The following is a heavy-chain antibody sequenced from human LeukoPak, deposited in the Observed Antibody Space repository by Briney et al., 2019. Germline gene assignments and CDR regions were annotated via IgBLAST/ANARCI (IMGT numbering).Heavy chain of an antibody. Sequence: GGSLRLSCAASGFTFSDYWMNWVRQAPGKGPEWVANIDQDGSLRYYVDSVKGRFTISRDNAENSLYLQMNSLRAEDTAVYFCARDRGYCTSTNCYGFYYYMDVWGKGTTVTVSS. CDR1: GFTFSDYW. CDR2: IDQDGSLR. D-gene: IGHD2-2*01. J-gene: IGHJ6*03. V-gene: IGHV3-7*01. CDR3: ARDRGYCTSTNCYGFYYYMDV.